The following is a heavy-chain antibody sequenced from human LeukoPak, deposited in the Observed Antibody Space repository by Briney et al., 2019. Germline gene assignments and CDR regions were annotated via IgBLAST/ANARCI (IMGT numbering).Heavy chain of an antibody. V-gene: IGHV4-4*02. D-gene: IGHD1-26*01. CDR3: VRDSSGGSYYIDY. CDR1: GGSISSSNW. J-gene: IGHJ4*02. CDR2: IYHSGST. Sequence: SGTLSLTCAVSGGSISSSNWWSWVRQPPGKGLEWIGEIYHSGSTNYNLSLKSRVTISVDKSKNQFSLKLSSVTAADTAVYYCVRDSSGGSYYIDYWGQGTLVTVSS.